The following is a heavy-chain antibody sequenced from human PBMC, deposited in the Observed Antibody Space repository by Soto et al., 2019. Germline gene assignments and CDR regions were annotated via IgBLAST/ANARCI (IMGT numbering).Heavy chain of an antibody. V-gene: IGHV3-23*01. Sequence: LRLSCAASGFTFSNYAMSWVRQAPGKGLDWVSLISSSGGSTFYADSVKGRFTISRDNSKNTLSLQMNSLRAEDTALYYCATSGRWELLGAFDIWGQGTMVTVSS. CDR3: ATSGRWELLGAFDI. J-gene: IGHJ3*02. D-gene: IGHD1-26*01. CDR2: ISSSGGST. CDR1: GFTFSNYA.